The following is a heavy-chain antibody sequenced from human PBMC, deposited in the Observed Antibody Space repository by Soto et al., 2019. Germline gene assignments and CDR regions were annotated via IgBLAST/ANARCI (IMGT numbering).Heavy chain of an antibody. J-gene: IGHJ4*02. D-gene: IGHD2-2*01. V-gene: IGHV1-69*02. CDR3: ARLANYGSSTSCYGLDY. CDR2: IIPILGIA. Sequence: QVQLVQSGAEVKKPGSSVKVSCKASGGTFSSYTISWVRQAPGQGLEWMGRIIPILGIANYAQKFQGRVTITADKSTSTAYMELSSFRSEDTAVYYCARLANYGSSTSCYGLDYWGQGTLVTVSS. CDR1: GGTFSSYT.